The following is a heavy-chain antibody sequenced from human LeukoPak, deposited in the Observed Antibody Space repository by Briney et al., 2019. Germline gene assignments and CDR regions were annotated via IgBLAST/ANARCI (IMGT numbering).Heavy chain of an antibody. J-gene: IGHJ4*02. Sequence: PSETLSLTCTVSGGSISSYYWSWIRQPAGKGLEWIGRIYTSGTTHYNPSLKSRVTMSVDTSKNQFSLKLSSVTAADTAVYYCARSPPLLRFLEWLGGRYFDYWGQGTLVTVSS. V-gene: IGHV4-4*07. CDR1: GGSISSYY. CDR3: ARSPPLLRFLEWLGGRYFDY. D-gene: IGHD3-3*01. CDR2: IYTSGTT.